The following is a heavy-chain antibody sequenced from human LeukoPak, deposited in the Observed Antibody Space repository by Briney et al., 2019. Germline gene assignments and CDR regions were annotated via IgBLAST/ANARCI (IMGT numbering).Heavy chain of an antibody. CDR2: INHSGST. V-gene: IGHV4-34*01. CDR3: ARGVGDIVVVVAAKRTTNWFDP. D-gene: IGHD2-15*01. J-gene: IGHJ5*02. Sequence: SETLSLTCAVYGRSFSDYYWSWIRQPPGKGLEWIGEINHSGSTNYNPSLKSRVTISVDTSKNQFSLKLSSVAAADTAVYYCARGVGDIVVVVAAKRTTNWFDPWGQGTLVTVSS. CDR1: GRSFSDYY.